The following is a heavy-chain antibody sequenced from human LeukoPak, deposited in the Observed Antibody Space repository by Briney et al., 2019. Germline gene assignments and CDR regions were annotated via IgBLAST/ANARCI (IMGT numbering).Heavy chain of an antibody. CDR2: VSAYADNT. D-gene: IGHD1-26*01. Sequence: ASVKVSCKASGYNFFSYGITWVRQAPGQGLEWMGWVSAYADNTNYVQKFQGRVTMTTDTSTSTAYMELRSLRSDDTAVYYCARDCIGCHGFDSWGQETLVTVSS. J-gene: IGHJ4*02. CDR1: GYNFFSYG. V-gene: IGHV1-18*01. CDR3: ARDCIGCHGFDS.